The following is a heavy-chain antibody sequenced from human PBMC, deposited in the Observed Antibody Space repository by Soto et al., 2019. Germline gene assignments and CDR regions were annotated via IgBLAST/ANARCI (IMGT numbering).Heavy chain of an antibody. V-gene: IGHV4-30-4*01. CDR3: AGELGTFYFEH. J-gene: IGHJ4*02. Sequence: QVQLQEPGPGLVRPSQTLSLTCAVSSGSIRSGDYYWTWIRQPPGKGLEWIGYIDHSGSAYYNPSLKSRATISLDTSNSGFSLKLNSVTAADTAVYFCAGELGTFYFEHWGQGRLVTVSS. D-gene: IGHD7-27*01. CDR1: SGSIRSGDYY. CDR2: IDHSGSA.